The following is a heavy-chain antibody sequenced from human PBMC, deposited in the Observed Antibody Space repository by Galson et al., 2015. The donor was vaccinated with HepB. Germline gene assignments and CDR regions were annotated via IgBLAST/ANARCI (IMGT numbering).Heavy chain of an antibody. Sequence: SLRLSCATSGFTFRNYGMQWVRQAPGKGLEWVAVISNDGRAQFYADSVKGRFTISRDNSKNTLDLQMRSLRPEDTALYYCVHEFCTNGVCDNFNYWGQGTLATVSS. CDR2: ISNDGRAQ. CDR1: GFTFRNYG. V-gene: IGHV3-30*03. CDR3: VHEFCTNGVCDNFNY. D-gene: IGHD2-8*01. J-gene: IGHJ4*02.